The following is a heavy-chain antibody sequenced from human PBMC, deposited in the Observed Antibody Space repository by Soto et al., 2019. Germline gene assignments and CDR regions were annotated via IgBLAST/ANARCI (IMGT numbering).Heavy chain of an antibody. CDR1: GGSISSYY. CDR3: ARAKGYDFWSGQFDY. Sequence: SETLSLTCTVSGGSISSYYWSWIRQPPGKGLEWIGYIYYSGSTNYNTSLKSRVTISVDTSKNQFALKLSYVNAADTTVYYCARAKGYDFWSGQFDYWGQGTLVTVSS. J-gene: IGHJ4*02. D-gene: IGHD3-3*01. CDR2: IYYSGST. V-gene: IGHV4-59*01.